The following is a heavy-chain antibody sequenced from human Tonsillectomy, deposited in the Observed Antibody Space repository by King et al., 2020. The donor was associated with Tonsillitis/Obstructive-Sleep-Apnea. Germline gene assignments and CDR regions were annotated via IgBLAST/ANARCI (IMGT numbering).Heavy chain of an antibody. J-gene: IGHJ6*03. Sequence: DVQLVESGGGLVKPGGSLRLSCAASGFTFSSYSMNWVRQAPGKGLEWVSSISSSSSYIYYADSVKGRFTISRDNAKNSLYLQMNSLRAEDTAVYYCARSVDIVVVPAARVVDIEYSYYYYMDVWAKGPRSPSP. D-gene: IGHD2-2*01. CDR2: ISSSSSYI. CDR3: ARSVDIVVVPAARVVDIEYSYYYYMDV. CDR1: GFTFSSYS. V-gene: IGHV3-21*01.